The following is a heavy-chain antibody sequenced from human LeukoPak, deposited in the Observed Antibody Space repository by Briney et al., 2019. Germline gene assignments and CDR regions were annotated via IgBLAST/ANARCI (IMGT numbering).Heavy chain of an antibody. CDR3: AIPLGRYYYGSGSFSDAFDI. CDR1: GYTFTGYY. J-gene: IGHJ3*02. D-gene: IGHD3-10*01. Sequence: WASVKVSCMASGYTFTGYYMHWVRQAPGQGLEWMGWINPNSGGTNYAQKFQGWVTMTRDTSISTAYMELSRLRSDDTAVYYCAIPLGRYYYGSGSFSDAFDIWGRGTMVTVSS. V-gene: IGHV1-2*04. CDR2: INPNSGGT.